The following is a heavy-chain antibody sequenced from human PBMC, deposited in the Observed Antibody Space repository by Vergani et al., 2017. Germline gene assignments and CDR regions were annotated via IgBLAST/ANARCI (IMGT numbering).Heavy chain of an antibody. D-gene: IGHD5-12*01. CDR2: IYSGGST. V-gene: IGHV3-53*04. CDR3: ARDRVDIVATTTYYYYYSGMDV. CDR1: GFTVSSNY. Sequence: EVQLVESGGGLVQPGGSLRLSCAASGFTVSSNYMSWVRQAPGKGLEWVSVIYSGGSTYYADSVKGRFTISRHNSKNTLYLQMNSLRAEDTAVYYCARDRVDIVATTTYYYYYSGMDVWGQXP. J-gene: IGHJ6*02.